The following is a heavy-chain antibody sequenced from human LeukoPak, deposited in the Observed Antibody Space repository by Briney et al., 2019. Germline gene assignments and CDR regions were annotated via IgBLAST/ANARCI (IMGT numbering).Heavy chain of an antibody. D-gene: IGHD6-6*01. Sequence: ASVTVSCKASGYTFTSYYMHWVRQAPGQGLEWMGIINPSGGSTSYAQKFQGRVTMTRDTSTSTVYMELSSLRSEDTAVYYCVKTRSSSSFFDYWGQGTLVTVSS. CDR3: VKTRSSSSFFDY. V-gene: IGHV1-46*01. CDR2: INPSGGST. CDR1: GYTFTSYY. J-gene: IGHJ4*02.